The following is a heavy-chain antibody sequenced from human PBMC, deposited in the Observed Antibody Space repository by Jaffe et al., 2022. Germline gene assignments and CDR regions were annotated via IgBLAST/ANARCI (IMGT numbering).Heavy chain of an antibody. Sequence: EVQLLESGGGLVQPGGSLRLSCPASGFTFSIYAMSWVRQAPGKGLEWVSGISGSGSTYYAVSVKGRFTISRDNSKNTLYMQMNSLRAEDTAVYYCTKDRGFNSVSAFDIWGQGTMVTVSS. CDR1: GFTFSIYA. D-gene: IGHD1-1*01. V-gene: IGHV3-23*01. CDR2: ISGSGST. J-gene: IGHJ3*02. CDR3: TKDRGFNSVSAFDI.